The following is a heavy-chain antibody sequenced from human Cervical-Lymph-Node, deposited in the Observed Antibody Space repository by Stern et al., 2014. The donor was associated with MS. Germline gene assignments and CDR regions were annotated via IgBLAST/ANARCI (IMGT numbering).Heavy chain of an antibody. CDR3: AVMSTTELHFDH. J-gene: IGHJ4*02. V-gene: IGHV2-70*01. D-gene: IGHD2-15*01. CDR2: IDWDDDK. CDR1: GFSLSTSGMC. Sequence: QITLKESGPALVKPTQTLTLTCTFSGFSLSTSGMCVTWIRQPPGKALEWLALIDWDDDKYYNTSLKTRLTVSKDTSKNQVVLTMTNMDPVDTATYYCAVMSTTELHFDHWGQGTLVTVSS.